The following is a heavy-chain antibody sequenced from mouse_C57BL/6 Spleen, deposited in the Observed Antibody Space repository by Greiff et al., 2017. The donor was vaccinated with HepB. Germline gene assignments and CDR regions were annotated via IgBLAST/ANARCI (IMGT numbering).Heavy chain of an antibody. CDR3: ARGYYGNYFDY. CDR1: GFTFSSYA. Sequence: EVQLQESGGGLVKPGGSLKLSCAASGFTFSSYAMSWVRQTPEKRLEWVATISDGGSYTYYPDNVKGRFTISRDNAKNNLYLQMSHLKSEDTAMYYCARGYYGNYFDYWGQGTTLTVSS. V-gene: IGHV5-4*01. J-gene: IGHJ2*01. CDR2: ISDGGSYT. D-gene: IGHD1-1*01.